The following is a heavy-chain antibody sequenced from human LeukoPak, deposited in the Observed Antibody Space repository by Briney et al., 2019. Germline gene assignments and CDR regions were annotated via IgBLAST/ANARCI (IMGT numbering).Heavy chain of an antibody. CDR1: GFTFSSYW. CDR2: IKQDGSAK. CDR3: ASRVKSIRYCSSTSRPCGAFDI. Sequence: PGGSLRLSCAASGFTFSSYWMSWVRQAPGKGLEWVANIKQDGSAKYYVDSVKGRFTISRDNAKNSLYLQMNSLRAEDTAVYYCASRVKSIRYCSSTSRPCGAFDIWGQGTMVTVSS. V-gene: IGHV3-7*01. J-gene: IGHJ3*02. D-gene: IGHD2-2*01.